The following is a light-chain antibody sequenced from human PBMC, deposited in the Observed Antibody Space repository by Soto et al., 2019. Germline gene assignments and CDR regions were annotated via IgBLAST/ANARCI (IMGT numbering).Light chain of an antibody. CDR3: QQSYNVPFT. J-gene: IGKJ2*01. V-gene: IGKV1-39*01. CDR1: QSITTY. CDR2: TTS. Sequence: IQMTQSQASLSASVGDRVTITCRASQSITTYLNWYQQRPGKAPNLLIYTTSNLQTGVPSRFSGSGYGTDFTLTISSLQPEDFATYYCQQSYNVPFTFGQGTKLDIK.